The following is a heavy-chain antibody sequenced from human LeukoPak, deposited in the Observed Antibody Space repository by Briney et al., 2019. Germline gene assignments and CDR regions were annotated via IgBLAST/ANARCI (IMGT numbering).Heavy chain of an antibody. V-gene: IGHV3-13*01. Sequence: GGSLRLSCAASGFTFSSYDMHWVRQATGKGLEWVSAIGTAGDTYYPGSVKGRFTISRENAKNSLYLQMNSLRAGDTAVYYCARSRRYYYDSSGYYYYFDYWGQGTLVTVSS. CDR3: ARSRRYYYDSSGYYYYFDY. CDR2: IGTAGDT. D-gene: IGHD3-22*01. CDR1: GFTFSSYD. J-gene: IGHJ4*02.